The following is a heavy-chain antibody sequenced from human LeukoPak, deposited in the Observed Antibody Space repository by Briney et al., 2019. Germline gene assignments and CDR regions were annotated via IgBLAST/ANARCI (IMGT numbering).Heavy chain of an antibody. D-gene: IGHD2-15*01. J-gene: IGHJ5*02. V-gene: IGHV1-69*13. CDR3: ARHDWQLHNWFDP. CDR2: IIPIFGTA. Sequence: ASVKVSCKASGGTFSSYAISWVRQAPGQGLEWMGGIIPIFGTANYAQKFQGRVTITADESTSTAYMELGSLRSEDTAVYYCARHDWQLHNWFDPWGQGTLVTVSS. CDR1: GGTFSSYA.